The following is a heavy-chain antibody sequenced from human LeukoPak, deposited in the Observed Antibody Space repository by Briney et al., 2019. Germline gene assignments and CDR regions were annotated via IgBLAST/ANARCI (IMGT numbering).Heavy chain of an antibody. CDR3: ARDFYGLDY. CDR1: GFTFSSYA. V-gene: IGHV3-30*04. J-gene: IGHJ4*02. Sequence: PGGSLRLSCAATGFTFSSYAMHWVRQAPSKGLEWVAVISYDGSNKYYADSVKGRFTISRDNSKNTLYLQMNSLRAEDTAVYYCARDFYGLDYWGQGTLVTVSS. D-gene: IGHD4-17*01. CDR2: ISYDGSNK.